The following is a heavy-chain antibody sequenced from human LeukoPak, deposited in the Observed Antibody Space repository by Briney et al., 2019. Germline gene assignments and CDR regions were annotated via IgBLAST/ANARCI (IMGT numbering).Heavy chain of an antibody. Sequence: GGYLRLSCAASGFTFSSYAMSWVRQAPGEGLEWVSTISYSGDSTYYADSVKGRFTISRDNSKNTLCLLMNSLRAEDTAVYYCAKVPYSDYGSGRPPFMDVWGQGTTVAVSS. J-gene: IGHJ6*02. V-gene: IGHV3-23*01. CDR2: ISYSGDST. D-gene: IGHD3-10*01. CDR3: AKVPYSDYGSGRPPFMDV. CDR1: GFTFSSYA.